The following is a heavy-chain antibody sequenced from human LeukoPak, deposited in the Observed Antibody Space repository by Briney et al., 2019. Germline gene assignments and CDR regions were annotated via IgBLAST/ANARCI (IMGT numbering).Heavy chain of an antibody. J-gene: IGHJ4*02. CDR1: GYTFTSYG. D-gene: IGHD2-2*01. CDR3: ARAPLGYCSSTSCCATLDY. V-gene: IGHV1-18*01. Sequence: ASVKVSCKASGYTFTSYGISWVRQAPGQGLEWMGWISTYNGNTNYAQKLQGRVTMTTDTSTSTAYMELRSLRSDDTAVYYCARAPLGYCSSTSCCATLDYWGQGTLVTVSS. CDR2: ISTYNGNT.